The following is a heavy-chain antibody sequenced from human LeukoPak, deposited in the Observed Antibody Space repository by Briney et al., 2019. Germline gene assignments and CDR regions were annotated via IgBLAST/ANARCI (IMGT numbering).Heavy chain of an antibody. D-gene: IGHD3/OR15-3a*01. CDR3: AREAVTIFALVRTQTTKRPHRFDP. V-gene: IGHV1-46*01. CDR2: INPSAGTT. Sequence: GASVKVSCKASGYTFTSYGISWVRQAPGQGLEWMGIINPSAGTTNYAQKFQDRVTMTRDMSTSTVYMELSSLRSEDTAVYYCAREAVTIFALVRTQTTKRPHRFDPWGQGTLVTVSS. CDR1: GYTFTSYG. J-gene: IGHJ5*02.